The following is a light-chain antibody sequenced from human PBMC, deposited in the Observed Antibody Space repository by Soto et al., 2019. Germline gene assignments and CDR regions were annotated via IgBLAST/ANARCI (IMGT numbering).Light chain of an antibody. CDR3: QLRASWPPRYT. CDR1: QSSVATY. Sequence: VLTQSPGILSLSPGERATLSCRASQSSVATYLTWYQQRPGQAAMLLIYDASKSASGIPARFSGSGSGADFTLTISILEPADFAVYYCQLRASWPPRYTVGQGTKREIK. J-gene: IGKJ2*01. CDR2: DAS. V-gene: IGKV3-11*01.